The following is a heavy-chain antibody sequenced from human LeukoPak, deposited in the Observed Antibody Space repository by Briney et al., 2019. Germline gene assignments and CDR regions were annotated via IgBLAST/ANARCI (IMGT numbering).Heavy chain of an antibody. J-gene: IGHJ4*02. CDR3: TKGTIWLPFDY. Sequence: GGSLRLSCAASGFTLSDYPMTWVRQAPGKGLQWVSLFDRGSLDTYYADSVRGRFTVSRDNDKNTLYLQMNSLRAEDTAVYYCTKGTIWLPFDYWGQGTLVTVSS. D-gene: IGHD5-18*01. CDR1: GFTLSDYP. V-gene: IGHV3-23*01. CDR2: FDRGSLDT.